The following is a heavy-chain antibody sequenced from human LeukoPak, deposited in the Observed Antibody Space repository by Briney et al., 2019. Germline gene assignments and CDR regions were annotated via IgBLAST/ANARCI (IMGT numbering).Heavy chain of an antibody. Sequence: GGSLRLSCAASGITFSSYSMNWVRQAPGKGLEWVSSISSSSSYIYYADSVKGRFTISRDNAKNSLYLQMNSLRAEDTAVYYCARDGGSGYADYWGQGTLVTVSS. D-gene: IGHD3-22*01. CDR2: ISSSSSYI. CDR3: ARDGGSGYADY. J-gene: IGHJ4*02. CDR1: GITFSSYS. V-gene: IGHV3-21*01.